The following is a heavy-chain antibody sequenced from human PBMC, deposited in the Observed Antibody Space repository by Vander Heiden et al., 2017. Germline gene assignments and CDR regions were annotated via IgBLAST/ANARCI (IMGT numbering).Heavy chain of an antibody. CDR1: GFTFTSYR. CDR3: ARRVVGAPRAFDI. V-gene: IGHV3-48*01. J-gene: IGHJ3*02. CDR2: IGTSSSNI. Sequence: EVQLVESGGGLVQPGGSLSLASAASGFTFTSYRLNWVRQAPGKGLEWVSYIGTSSSNIYYADSVKGRFTISRDNAKNSLYLQMNSLRAEDTAVYYCARRVVGAPRAFDIWGQGTMVTVSS. D-gene: IGHD1-26*01.